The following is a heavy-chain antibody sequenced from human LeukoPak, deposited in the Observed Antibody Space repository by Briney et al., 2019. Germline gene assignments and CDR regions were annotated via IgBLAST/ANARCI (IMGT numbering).Heavy chain of an antibody. Sequence: GGSLRLSCVISGFTFSDYPMNWVRQAPGKGLEWISTISVSDTTHYAESVRGRFTISRDNSKNMVFLQMNSLRADDTAIYYCAPDLDSGPSYDGVHIWGQGTLVTVSS. CDR3: APDLDSGPSYDGVHI. V-gene: IGHV3-23*01. CDR1: GFTFSDYP. CDR2: ISVSDTT. D-gene: IGHD5-12*01. J-gene: IGHJ4*02.